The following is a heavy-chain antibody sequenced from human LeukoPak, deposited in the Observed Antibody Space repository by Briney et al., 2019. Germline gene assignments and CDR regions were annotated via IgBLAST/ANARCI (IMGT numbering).Heavy chain of an antibody. CDR1: GGSISSYY. CDR3: ARRMRELLGGEGGCFDY. J-gene: IGHJ4*02. V-gene: IGHV4-4*07. D-gene: IGHD1-26*01. CDR2: IHTSGST. Sequence: PSETLSLTCTVSGGSISSYYWSWIRQPAGKGLEWIGRIHTSGSTNYNPSLKSRVTMSVDTSKNQFSLKLSSVTAADTAVYYCARRMRELLGGEGGCFDYWGQGTLVTVSS.